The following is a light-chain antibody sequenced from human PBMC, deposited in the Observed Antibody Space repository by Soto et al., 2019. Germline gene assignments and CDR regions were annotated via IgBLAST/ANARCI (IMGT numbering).Light chain of an antibody. CDR2: DTS. J-gene: IGKJ4*01. V-gene: IGKV3-15*01. Sequence: EIVMTQSPATLSVSPGERATLSCRASQGIGDTLAWYQQKPGQTPRLLIYDTSTRATGVPARFSCSRSGAEFTLTINSLQSEDFGVYYCQRYNNWPLTFGGGTKVEVK. CDR3: QRYNNWPLT. CDR1: QGIGDT.